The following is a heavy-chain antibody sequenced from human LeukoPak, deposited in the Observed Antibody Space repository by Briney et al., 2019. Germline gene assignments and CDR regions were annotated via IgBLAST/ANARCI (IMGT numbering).Heavy chain of an antibody. CDR2: IIPILGIA. J-gene: IGHJ4*02. CDR1: GGTFSSYA. V-gene: IGHV1-69*04. D-gene: IGHD6-19*01. Sequence: SVKVSCKASGGTFSSYAFSWVRQAPGQGLEWMGRIIPILGIANYAQKFQGRVTITADKSTSTAYMELSSLRSEDTAVYYCASGGSSGWYEDYWGQGTLVTVSS. CDR3: ASGGSSGWYEDY.